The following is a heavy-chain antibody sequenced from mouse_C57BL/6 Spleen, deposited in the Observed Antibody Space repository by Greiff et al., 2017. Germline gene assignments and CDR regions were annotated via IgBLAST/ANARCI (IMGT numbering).Heavy chain of an antibody. CDR1: GFTFSSYA. Sequence: EVMLVESGGGLVKPGGSLKLSCAASGFTFSSYAMSWVRQTPEKRLEWVATISDGGSYTYYPDNVKGRFTISRDNAKNNLYLQMSHLKSEDTAMYYCARGGYYGKTSPYAMDYWGQGTSVTVSS. J-gene: IGHJ4*01. CDR3: ARGGYYGKTSPYAMDY. CDR2: ISDGGSYT. D-gene: IGHD2-1*01. V-gene: IGHV5-4*03.